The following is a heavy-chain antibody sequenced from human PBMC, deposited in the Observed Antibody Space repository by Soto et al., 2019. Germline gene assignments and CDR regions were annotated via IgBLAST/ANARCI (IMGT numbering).Heavy chain of an antibody. V-gene: IGHV3-23*04. CDR3: AKNQGVELVPLATVDWFDP. CDR2: ISGSGFKK. CDR1: GFTFSDYG. J-gene: IGHJ5*02. Sequence: EQLVESGGGVVQPGRSLRLSCAASGFTFSDYGMHWVRQAPGKGLEWISSISGSGFKKYYADSVKGRFTISRDNSKSTVYLELNNLSAEDTAVYHCAKNQGVELVPLATVDWFDPWGQGSVVTVSS. D-gene: IGHD1-26*01.